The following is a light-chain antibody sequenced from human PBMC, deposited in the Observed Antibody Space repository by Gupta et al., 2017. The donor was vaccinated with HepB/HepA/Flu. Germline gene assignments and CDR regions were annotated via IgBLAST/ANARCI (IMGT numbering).Light chain of an antibody. CDR1: SSNIGAGYD. CDR2: GNS. CDR3: QSYDSSLSGVV. Sequence: SALTPLPSLHGDPGPDVTICCTGSSSNIGAGYDVHWYQQLPGTAPKLLIYGNSNRPSGVPDRFSGSKSGTSASLAITGLQAEDEADYYCQSYDSSLSGVVFGGGTKLSVL. V-gene: IGLV1-40*01. J-gene: IGLJ2*01.